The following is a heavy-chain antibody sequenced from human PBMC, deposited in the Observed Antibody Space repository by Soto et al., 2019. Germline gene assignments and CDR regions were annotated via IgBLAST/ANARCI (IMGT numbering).Heavy chain of an antibody. CDR3: ARRWGIAVDDY. V-gene: IGHV1-3*01. Sequence: QVQLVQSGAEVKKPGASVKVSCKASGYTFTSYAMHWVRQAPGQRLEWMGWINAGNGNTKYSQKFQGRVTITRDTAASTAYMELSSLRAEDTAVYYCARRWGIAVDDYWGQGTLVTVSS. J-gene: IGHJ4*02. D-gene: IGHD6-19*01. CDR1: GYTFTSYA. CDR2: INAGNGNT.